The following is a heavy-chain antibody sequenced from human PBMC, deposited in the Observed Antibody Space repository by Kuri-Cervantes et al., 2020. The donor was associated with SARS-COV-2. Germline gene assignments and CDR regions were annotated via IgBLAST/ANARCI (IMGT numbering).Heavy chain of an antibody. CDR3: AKDTLRAVAGTIGAFDI. Sequence: AFXFTFDEFALHRVQQAPGKGLEWVSGISWDSGNMCYAYLEKGRFTNSSDNDKNSLYLQMNSLRAEDTALYYCAKDTLRAVAGTIGAFDIWGQGTMVTVSS. D-gene: IGHD6-19*01. CDR1: XFTFDEFA. J-gene: IGHJ3*02. V-gene: IGHV3-9*01. CDR2: ISWDSGNM.